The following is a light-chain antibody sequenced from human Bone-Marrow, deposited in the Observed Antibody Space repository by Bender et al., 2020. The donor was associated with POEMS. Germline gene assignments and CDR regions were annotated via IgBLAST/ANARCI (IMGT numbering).Light chain of an antibody. CDR3: CSYAGDNNLI. CDR1: SSDVGNYNL. Sequence: QSALTQPASVSGSPGQSITISCNGSSSDVGNYNLVSWYQRSSGKAPKLIIYEGTKRPSGVSNRFSGSRSGNTASLTISGLQAEDEADYYCCSYAGDNNLIFGGGTKLTVL. CDR2: EGT. V-gene: IGLV2-23*01. J-gene: IGLJ2*01.